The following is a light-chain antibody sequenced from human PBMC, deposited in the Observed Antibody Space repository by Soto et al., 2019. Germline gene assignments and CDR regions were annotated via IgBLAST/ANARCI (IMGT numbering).Light chain of an antibody. CDR2: EGS. J-gene: IGLJ3*02. CDR1: SSDVGGYNH. V-gene: IGLV2-23*01. CDR3: CSYAGSSRV. Sequence: QSALTQPASVSGSPGQSITISCTGTSSDVGGYNHVSWYQQHPGKAPKLIIYEGSKRPSGVSNRFSGSKSGNTASLTISGLQAEDEADYYCCSYAGSSRVFGGGTKLTVL.